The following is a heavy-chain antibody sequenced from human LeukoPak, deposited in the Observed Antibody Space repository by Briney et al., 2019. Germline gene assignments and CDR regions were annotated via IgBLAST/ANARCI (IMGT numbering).Heavy chain of an antibody. J-gene: IGHJ5*02. CDR3: ARAAITAAGRGWFDP. CDR1: GNSISSGYY. D-gene: IGHD6-13*01. Sequence: PSETLSLTCTVSGNSISSGYYWGWIRQPPGKGLQWIGSILHSGSTYYNPSLKSRVTISLDTSKNQFSLKLSSVSAADTALYYCARAAITAAGRGWFDPWGQGTLVAVSS. V-gene: IGHV4-38-2*02. CDR2: ILHSGST.